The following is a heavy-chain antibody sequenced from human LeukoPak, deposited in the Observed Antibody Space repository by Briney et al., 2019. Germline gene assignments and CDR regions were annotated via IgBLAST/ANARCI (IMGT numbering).Heavy chain of an antibody. CDR1: GYSFTSYW. J-gene: IGHJ5*02. CDR2: IYPGDSDT. Sequence: GESLKISCKGSGYSFTSYWIGWVRQMPGKGLEWMGIIYPGDSDTRYSPSFQGQVTVSADKSISTAYLQWSSLKASDTAMYYCARRGYCSGGSCYANWFDPWGQGTLVTVSP. D-gene: IGHD2-15*01. CDR3: ARRGYCSGGSCYANWFDP. V-gene: IGHV5-51*01.